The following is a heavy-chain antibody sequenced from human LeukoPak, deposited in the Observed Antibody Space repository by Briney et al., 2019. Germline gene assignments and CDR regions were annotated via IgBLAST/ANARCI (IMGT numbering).Heavy chain of an antibody. J-gene: IGHJ6*03. CDR1: GGTFSSYA. CDR2: IIPIFGTA. Sequence: SVKVSCKASGGTFSSYAISWVRQAPGQGLEWMGGIIPIFGTANYAQKFQGSVTITTDESTSTAYMELSSLRSEDTAVYYCASSITIFGVVVPGSYMDVWGKGTTVTVSS. V-gene: IGHV1-69*05. CDR3: ASSITIFGVVVPGSYMDV. D-gene: IGHD3-3*01.